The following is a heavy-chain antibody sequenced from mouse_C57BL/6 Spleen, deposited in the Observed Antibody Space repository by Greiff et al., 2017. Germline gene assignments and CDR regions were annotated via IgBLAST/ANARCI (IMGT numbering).Heavy chain of an antibody. V-gene: IGHV1-82*01. CDR3: ARIGVITTVVARAMDY. CDR2: IYPGDGDT. CDR1: GYAFSSSW. Sequence: VKLQESGPELVKPGASVKISCKASGYAFSSSWMNWVKQRPGKGLEWIGRIYPGDGDTNYNGKFKGKATLTADKSSSTAYMQLSSLTSEDSAVYFCARIGVITTVVARAMDYWGQGTSVTVSS. D-gene: IGHD1-1*01. J-gene: IGHJ4*01.